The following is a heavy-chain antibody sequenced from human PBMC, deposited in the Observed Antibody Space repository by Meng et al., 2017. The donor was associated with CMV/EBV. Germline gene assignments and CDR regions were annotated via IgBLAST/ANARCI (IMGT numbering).Heavy chain of an antibody. CDR1: GGSISSYY. V-gene: IGHV4-59*01. CDR3: ARLNLMTTVTTPGSYYYYGMDV. J-gene: IGHJ6*02. Sequence: SETLSLTCTVSGGSISSYYWSWIRQPPGKGLEWIGYIYYSGSTNYNPSLKSRVTISVDTSKNQFSLKLSSVTAADTAVYYCARLNLMTTVTTPGSYYYYGMDVWAKGPRSPSP. D-gene: IGHD4-11*01. CDR2: IYYSGST.